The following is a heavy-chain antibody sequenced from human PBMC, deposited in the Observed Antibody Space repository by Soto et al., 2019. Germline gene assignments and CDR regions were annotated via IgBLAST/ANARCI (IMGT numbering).Heavy chain of an antibody. CDR3: ARDRGRANSSGWFRGPGAFDI. Sequence: SETLSLTCTVSGGSISSGGYYWSWIRQHPGKGLEWIGYIYYSGSTYYNPSLKSRVTISVDTSKNQFSLKLSSVTAADTAVYYCARDRGRANSSGWFRGPGAFDIWGQGTMVTVSS. CDR2: IYYSGST. V-gene: IGHV4-31*03. CDR1: GGSISSGGYY. D-gene: IGHD6-19*01. J-gene: IGHJ3*02.